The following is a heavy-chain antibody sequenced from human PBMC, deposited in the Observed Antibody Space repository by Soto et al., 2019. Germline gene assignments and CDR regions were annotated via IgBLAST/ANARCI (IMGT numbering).Heavy chain of an antibody. CDR2: IDPSDSFT. CDR1: EYIFTSYW. J-gene: IGHJ6*02. CDR3: ARRGKTFYYDSSGKTYYHGMDV. D-gene: IGHD3-22*01. V-gene: IGHV5-10-1*03. Sequence: EVQLVQSGAEVKKPGESLRISCKGSEYIFTSYWINWVRQMPGKGLEWMGSIDPSDSFTNYNPSFQGNVTISADKSTRTAYLQWSSLRAPDTAMYFCARRGKTFYYDSSGKTYYHGMDVWGQGTTVTVSS.